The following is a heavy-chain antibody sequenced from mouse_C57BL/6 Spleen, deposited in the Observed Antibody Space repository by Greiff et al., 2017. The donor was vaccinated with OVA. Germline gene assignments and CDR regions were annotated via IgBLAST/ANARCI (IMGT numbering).Heavy chain of an antibody. CDR2: ISSGSSTI. CDR3: ARGFDWYFDV. Sequence: VQLQESGGGLVKPGGSLKLSCAASGFTFSDYGMHWVRQAPEKGLEWVAYISSGSSTIYYADTVKGRFTISRDNAKNTLFLQMTSLRSEDTAMYYCARGFDWYFDVWGTGTTVTVSS. CDR1: GFTFSDYG. V-gene: IGHV5-17*01. J-gene: IGHJ1*03.